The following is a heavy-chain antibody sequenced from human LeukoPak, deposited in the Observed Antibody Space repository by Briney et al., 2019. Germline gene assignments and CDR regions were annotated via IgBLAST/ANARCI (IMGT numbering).Heavy chain of an antibody. J-gene: IGHJ4*02. CDR2: INHSGST. Sequence: SETLSLTCGVYGGSFSGYYWSWIRQPPGKGLEWIGEINHSGSTNYNPSLKSRVTISVDTSKNQFSLKLSSVTAADTAVYYCARVLSWGILTGYHDYYFDYWGQGTLVTVSS. CDR1: GGSFSGYY. D-gene: IGHD3-9*01. V-gene: IGHV4-34*01. CDR3: ARVLSWGILTGYHDYYFDY.